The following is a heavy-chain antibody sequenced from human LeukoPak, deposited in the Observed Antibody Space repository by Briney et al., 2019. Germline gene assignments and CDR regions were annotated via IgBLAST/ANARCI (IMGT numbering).Heavy chain of an antibody. Sequence: GGSLRLSCAASGFTFSSYGMHWVRQAPGKGLEWMAVIWYDGSNKYYADSVKGRFTISRDNSKNTLYLQMNSLRAEDTAVYYCARDPRGTGSFDYWGQGTLVTVSS. J-gene: IGHJ4*02. CDR3: ARDPRGTGSFDY. CDR1: GFTFSSYG. CDR2: IWYDGSNK. V-gene: IGHV3-33*01. D-gene: IGHD3-16*01.